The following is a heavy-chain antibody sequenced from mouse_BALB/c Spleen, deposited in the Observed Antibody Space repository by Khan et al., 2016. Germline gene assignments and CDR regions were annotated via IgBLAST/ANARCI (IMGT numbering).Heavy chain of an antibody. CDR2: ISYSGST. Sequence: EVQLQESGPGLVKPSQSLSLTCTVTGYSITSDYAWNWIRQFPGNKLEWMGYISYSGSTSYNPSLKSRISITRDTSKNQFFLQLNSVTTEDTATYYCASYYGNYWYCDVWGAGTTVTVSS. D-gene: IGHD2-1*01. J-gene: IGHJ1*01. CDR1: GYSITSDYA. V-gene: IGHV3-2*02. CDR3: ASYYGNYWYCDV.